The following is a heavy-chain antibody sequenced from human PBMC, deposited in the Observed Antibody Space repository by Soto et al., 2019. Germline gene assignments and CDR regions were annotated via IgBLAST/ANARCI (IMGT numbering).Heavy chain of an antibody. J-gene: IGHJ4*02. CDR2: LSSSSGHI. CDR1: GFTFSSYS. D-gene: IGHD1-20*01. Sequence: GGSLRLSWAVAGFTFSSYSMNWGCQAPGKGLEWFSSLSSSSGHIYYADSVKGRVTISADKSINTAYLQWSSLKASDTAMYYCARQEDVTGTVDYSYGFWGQGTLVTVSS. CDR3: ARQEDVTGTVDYSYGF. V-gene: IGHV3-21*04.